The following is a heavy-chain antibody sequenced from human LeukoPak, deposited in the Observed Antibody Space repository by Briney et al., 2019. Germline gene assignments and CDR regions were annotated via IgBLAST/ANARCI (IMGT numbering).Heavy chain of an antibody. Sequence: SETLSLTCTVSGGSISNYYWSWIRQPAGKGLEWIGRIYTSGSTDYNPSLKSRVTVSLDTSKNQFSLILNSVTAADTAVYYCARGGSLGGSYYWGQGTLVTVSS. CDR1: GGSISNYY. D-gene: IGHD1-26*01. CDR2: IYTSGST. V-gene: IGHV4-4*07. CDR3: ARGGSLGGSYY. J-gene: IGHJ4*02.